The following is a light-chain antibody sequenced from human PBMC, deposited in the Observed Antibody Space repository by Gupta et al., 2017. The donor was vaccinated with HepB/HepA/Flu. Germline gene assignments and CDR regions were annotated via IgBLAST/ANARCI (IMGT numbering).Light chain of an antibody. CDR2: LNS. CDR3: SLGDSSVHVV. CDR1: SSNTGTNT. V-gene: IGLV1-44*01. Sequence: SVLRQPPSASGTPGPRVTISCSGTSSNTGTNTVTWYPQFPGAAPNLLIYLNSQRTSEVTARFSGSKSGTAASLAISSRKAEEGAIYSCSLGDSSVHVVFGGGTKLTVL. J-gene: IGLJ2*01.